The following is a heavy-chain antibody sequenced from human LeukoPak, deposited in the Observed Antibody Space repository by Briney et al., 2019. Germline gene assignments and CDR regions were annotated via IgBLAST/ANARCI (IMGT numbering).Heavy chain of an antibody. CDR1: GFTFSSYS. D-gene: IGHD3-10*01. CDR3: ARGLPRGYYGSGSYYKFGMDV. CDR2: ISSSSSTI. J-gene: IGHJ6*04. V-gene: IGHV3-48*01. Sequence: GGSLRLSCAASGFTFSSYSMNWVRQAPGKGLEWVSYISSSSSTIYYADSVKGRFTISRDNAKNSLYLQMNSLRAEDTAVYYCARGLPRGYYGSGSYYKFGMDVWRKGTTVTVSS.